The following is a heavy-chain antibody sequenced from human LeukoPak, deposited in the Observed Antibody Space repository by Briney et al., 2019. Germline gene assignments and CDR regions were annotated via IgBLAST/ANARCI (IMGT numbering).Heavy chain of an antibody. CDR2: INSDGSST. CDR1: GFTFSSYW. V-gene: IGHV3-74*01. D-gene: IGHD4-17*01. Sequence: PGGSLRLSCAASGFTFSSYWMHWVRQAPGKGLVWVSRINSDGSSTSYADSVKGRFTISRDNARNTLYLQLNSLRAEDTAVYYCAKVRSRGAYGDYLNYFDYWGQGTLVTVSS. CDR3: AKVRSRGAYGDYLNYFDY. J-gene: IGHJ4*02.